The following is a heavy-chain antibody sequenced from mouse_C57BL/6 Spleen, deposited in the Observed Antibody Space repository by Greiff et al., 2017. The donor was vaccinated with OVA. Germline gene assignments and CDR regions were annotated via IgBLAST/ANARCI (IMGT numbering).Heavy chain of an antibody. CDR2: INPNNGGT. V-gene: IGHV1-26*01. Sequence: EVQLQQSGPELVKPGASVKISCKASGYTFTDYYMNWVKQSHGKSLEWIGDINPNNGGTSYNQKFKGKATLTVDKSSSTAYMELRSLTSEDSAVYYCASHYYGIPFAYWGQGTLVTVSA. CDR1: GYTFTDYY. CDR3: ASHYYGIPFAY. J-gene: IGHJ3*01. D-gene: IGHD1-1*01.